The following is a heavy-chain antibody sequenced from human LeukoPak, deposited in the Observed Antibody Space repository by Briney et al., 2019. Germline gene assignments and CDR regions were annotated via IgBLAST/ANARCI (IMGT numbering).Heavy chain of an antibody. V-gene: IGHV4-39*07. CDR3: ARGKVYYDSSGYYPLYDY. CDR1: GGSISSSSYY. Sequence: PSETLSLTCTVSGGSISSSSYYWGWIRQPPGTGLEWIGEINHSGSTNYNPSLKSRVTISVDTSKNQFSLKLSSVTAADTAVYYCARGKVYYDSSGYYPLYDYWGQGTLVTVSS. CDR2: INHSGST. J-gene: IGHJ4*02. D-gene: IGHD3-22*01.